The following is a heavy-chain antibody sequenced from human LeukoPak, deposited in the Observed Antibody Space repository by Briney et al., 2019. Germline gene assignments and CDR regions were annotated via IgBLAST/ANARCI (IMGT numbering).Heavy chain of an antibody. CDR1: GGSISSSS. CDR3: ARGAFSSSWYPQWEYFQH. CDR2: ISSSSSYI. D-gene: IGHD6-13*01. J-gene: IGHJ1*01. V-gene: IGHV3-21*01. Sequence: LSLTCTVSGGSISSSSYYWGWIRQPPGKGLEWVSSISSSSSYIYYADSVKGRFTISRDNAKNSLYLQMNSLRAEDTAVYYCARGAFSSSWYPQWEYFQHWGQGTLVTVSS.